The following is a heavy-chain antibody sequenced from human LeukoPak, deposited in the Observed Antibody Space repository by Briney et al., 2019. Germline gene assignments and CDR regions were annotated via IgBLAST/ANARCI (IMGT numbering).Heavy chain of an antibody. CDR3: ARGAYDSSGYYYFFDY. V-gene: IGHV5-51*01. J-gene: IGHJ4*02. CDR1: GYSFTSYW. Sequence: GESLKISCQGSGYSFTSYWIGWVRQMPGKGLEWMGIIYPGDSDTRYSPSFQGQVTISADKSISTAYLQWSSLKASDTAMYYCARGAYDSSGYYYFFDYWGQGTLVTVSS. D-gene: IGHD3-22*01. CDR2: IYPGDSDT.